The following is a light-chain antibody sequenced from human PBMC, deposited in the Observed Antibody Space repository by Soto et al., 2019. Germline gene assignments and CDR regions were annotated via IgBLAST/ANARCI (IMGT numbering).Light chain of an antibody. CDR1: QSISRS. J-gene: IGKJ1*01. CDR3: QQYHTSRT. CDR2: GAS. V-gene: IGKV3-20*01. Sequence: EIVLTQSPAILSVSPGERATLSCRASQSISRSLAWYQQKPGQAPGLLIYGASSRATGIPDRFSGSGSGTDFTLTISRLEPEDSAVYYCQQYHTSRTFGQGTKVDNK.